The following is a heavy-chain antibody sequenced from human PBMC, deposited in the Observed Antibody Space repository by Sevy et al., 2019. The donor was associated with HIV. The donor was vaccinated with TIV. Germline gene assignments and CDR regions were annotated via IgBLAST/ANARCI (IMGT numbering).Heavy chain of an antibody. Sequence: GGSLRLSCVVSGFDIRSNYMSWVRQAPGKGLEWVSHIYAGGTAYYADSVKGRFTFSRDDSKNTVSLQMRSLRVEDSAVYYCAREYCSRGSCFFDYWGQRIQVTVSS. CDR3: AREYCSRGSCFFDY. V-gene: IGHV3-53*01. CDR1: GFDIRSNY. J-gene: IGHJ4*02. CDR2: IYAGGTA. D-gene: IGHD2-15*01.